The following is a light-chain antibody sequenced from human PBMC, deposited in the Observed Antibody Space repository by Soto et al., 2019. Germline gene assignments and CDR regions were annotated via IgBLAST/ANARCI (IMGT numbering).Light chain of an antibody. J-gene: IGLJ3*02. CDR3: SSYGGSTSL. CDR1: SSDVGIYNY. CDR2: EVS. Sequence: QSALTQPASVSGSPGQSITISCTGTSSDVGIYNYVSWYQQHPGKAPKLMIYEVSNRPSGVSNRFSGSKSGNTASLTISGLQTEDEADYYCSSYGGSTSLFGGGTKVTVL. V-gene: IGLV2-14*01.